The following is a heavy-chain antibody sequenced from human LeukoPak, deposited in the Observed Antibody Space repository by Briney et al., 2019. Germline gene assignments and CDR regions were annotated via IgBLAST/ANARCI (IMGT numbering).Heavy chain of an antibody. CDR2: IYYSGST. Sequence: SETLSLTCTVSGDSISSSSYYWGWIRQPPGKGLEWIGSIYYSGSTYYNPSLKSRVTISIDTSKNRFSLKLTSVTAADTAVYYCATRYYDILTGYYSLDSWGQGTLVTVSS. CDR3: ATRYYDILTGYYSLDS. CDR1: GDSISSSSYY. D-gene: IGHD3-9*01. V-gene: IGHV4-39*07. J-gene: IGHJ4*02.